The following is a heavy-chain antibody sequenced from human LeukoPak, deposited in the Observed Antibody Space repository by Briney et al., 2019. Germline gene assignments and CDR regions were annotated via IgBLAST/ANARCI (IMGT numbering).Heavy chain of an antibody. CDR1: GGSFSGYY. CDR3: ARGNDYVWGSYTYYFDY. V-gene: IGHV4-34*01. D-gene: IGHD3-16*01. Sequence: PSETLSLTCAVYGGSFSGYYWGWIRQPPGKGLEWIGEINHSGSTNCNPSLKSRVTISVDTSKNQFSLKLSSVTAADTAVYYCARGNDYVWGSYTYYFDYWGQGTLVTVSS. CDR2: INHSGST. J-gene: IGHJ4*02.